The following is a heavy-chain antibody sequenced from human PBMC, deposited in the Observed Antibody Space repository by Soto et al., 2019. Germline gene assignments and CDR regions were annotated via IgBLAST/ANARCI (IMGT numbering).Heavy chain of an antibody. D-gene: IGHD4-17*01. CDR3: ARADYGDTDYYYYYYMDV. Sequence: SDTLSLTSTVSGVYISSDNWSWVRHPPGKRLEWIGYIYYSGSTNYNPSLKSRVTISVDTSKNQFSLKLSSVTAADTAVYYCARADYGDTDYYYYYYMDVWGKGTTVTVSS. J-gene: IGHJ6*03. V-gene: IGHV4-59*01. CDR2: IYYSGST. CDR1: GVYISSDN.